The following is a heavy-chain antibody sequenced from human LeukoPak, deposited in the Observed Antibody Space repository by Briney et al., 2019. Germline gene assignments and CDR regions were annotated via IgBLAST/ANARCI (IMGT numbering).Heavy chain of an antibody. V-gene: IGHV4-4*09. D-gene: IGHD2-2*01. Sequence: SETLSLTCSVSGGSFDSKYWSWIRQPPGKGLEWIGYIYTSGSTNYNPSLKSRVTISVDMSKNQFSLQLSSVTAADTAVYYCARQSCSSTSCPHRNVFDIWGQGTMVTVSP. CDR3: ARQSCSSTSCPHRNVFDI. CDR1: GGSFDSKY. J-gene: IGHJ3*02. CDR2: IYTSGST.